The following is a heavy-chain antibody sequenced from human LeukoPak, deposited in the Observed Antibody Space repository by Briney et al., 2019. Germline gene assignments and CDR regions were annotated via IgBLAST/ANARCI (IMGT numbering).Heavy chain of an antibody. CDR1: GFTFSRSW. J-gene: IGHJ5*02. V-gene: IGHV3-7*01. CDR2: IKEDGSEK. Sequence: GGSLRLSCAAPGFTFSRSWMHWVRQAPGKGLEWVASIKEDGSEKYYVDSVKGRFTISRDNAKNSLYLQMNSLRAEDTAMYYCASSGWYSTPNWFDPWGQGTLVIVSS. D-gene: IGHD6-19*01. CDR3: ASSGWYSTPNWFDP.